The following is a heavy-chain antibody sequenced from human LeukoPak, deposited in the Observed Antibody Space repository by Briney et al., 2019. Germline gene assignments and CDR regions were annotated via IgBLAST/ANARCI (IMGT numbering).Heavy chain of an antibody. CDR2: ISGSGGST. CDR1: GFTFSSYA. CDR3: AKHQRDIVVVPAGVGYYMDV. V-gene: IGHV3-23*01. D-gene: IGHD2-2*01. J-gene: IGHJ6*03. Sequence: SGGSLRLSCAASGFTFSSYAMSWVRQAPGKGLEWVSAISGSGGSTYYADSVKGRFTIFRDNSKNTLYLQMNSLRAEDTAVYYCAKHQRDIVVVPAGVGYYMDVWGKGTTVTVSS.